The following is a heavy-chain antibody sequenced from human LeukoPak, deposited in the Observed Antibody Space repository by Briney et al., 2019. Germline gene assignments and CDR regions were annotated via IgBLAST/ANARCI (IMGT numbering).Heavy chain of an antibody. CDR2: IYSGRTT. D-gene: IGHD6-13*01. CDR1: DFTVSSNY. Sequence: GGSLRLSCAASDFTVSSNYMSWVRQAPGKGLEWVSIIYSGRTTYYADSVKGRFTISTDNSKNTLYLQMNNLKNEDTAVYYCTASPVPGIDYWGQGTLVTVSS. V-gene: IGHV3-53*01. J-gene: IGHJ4*02. CDR3: TASPVPGIDY.